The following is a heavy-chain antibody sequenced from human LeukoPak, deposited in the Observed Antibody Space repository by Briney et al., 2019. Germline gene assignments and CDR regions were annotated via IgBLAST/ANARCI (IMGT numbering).Heavy chain of an antibody. CDR2: ISCSSSYI. J-gene: IGHJ5*02. CDR3: ARDVIAVAGTSWFDP. D-gene: IGHD6-19*01. Sequence: PGGSLRLSCAASGFTFSSYSMNWVRQAPGKGLEWVSSISCSSSYIYYADSVKGRFTISRDNAENSLYLQMNSLRAEDTAVYYCARDVIAVAGTSWFDPWGQGTLVTVSS. CDR1: GFTFSSYS. V-gene: IGHV3-21*01.